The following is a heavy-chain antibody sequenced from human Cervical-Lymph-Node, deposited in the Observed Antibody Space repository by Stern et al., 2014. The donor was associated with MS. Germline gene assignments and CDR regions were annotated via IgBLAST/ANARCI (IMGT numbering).Heavy chain of an antibody. Sequence: QVQLVQSGAEVKKPGSSMNVSCKPSGGTFSSSYAITWMRQAPGQGLERMGRIIPILGLANYAQKFQGRVFITSDKSTSTTYLELSSLRSEDTAVYYCARWVVSNRAAATLHNLFDPWGQGTLVTVSS. J-gene: IGHJ5*02. CDR2: IIPILGLA. V-gene: IGHV1-69*04. CDR1: GGTFSSSYA. CDR3: ARWVVSNRAAATLHNLFDP. D-gene: IGHD2-15*01.